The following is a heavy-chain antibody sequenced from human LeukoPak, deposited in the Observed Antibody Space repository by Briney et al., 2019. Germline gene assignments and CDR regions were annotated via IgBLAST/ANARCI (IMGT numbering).Heavy chain of an antibody. CDR2: IIPIFGTA. V-gene: IGHV1-69*05. Sequence: ASVKVSCKASGGTFSSYAISWVRQAPGQGLEWMGRIIPIFGTANYAQKFQGRVTITTDESTSTAYMELSSLRSEDTAVYYCARIFMDCSSTSCPLDYWGRGTLVTVSS. CDR3: ARIFMDCSSTSCPLDY. CDR1: GGTFSSYA. D-gene: IGHD2-2*01. J-gene: IGHJ4*02.